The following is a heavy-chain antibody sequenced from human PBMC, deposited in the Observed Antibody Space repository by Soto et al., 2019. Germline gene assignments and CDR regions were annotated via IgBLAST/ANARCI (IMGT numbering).Heavy chain of an antibody. J-gene: IGHJ4*02. V-gene: IGHV1-69*10. Sequence: ASVKVSCKASSGTFSSYAISWGRQAPGQGLEWMVGIIPILGIANYAQKFQGRVTITADKSTSTAYMELSSLRSEDTAVYYCARGGDSSIWYYFDYWGQGTLVTVSS. CDR3: ARGGDSSIWYYFDY. CDR1: SGTFSSYA. D-gene: IGHD6-13*01. CDR2: IIPILGIA.